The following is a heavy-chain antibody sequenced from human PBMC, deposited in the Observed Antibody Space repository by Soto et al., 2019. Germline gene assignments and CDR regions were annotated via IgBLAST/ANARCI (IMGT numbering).Heavy chain of an antibody. CDR3: ARGRPRVPAASNYDLIDY. CDR1: GFTFSNYW. Sequence: PGGSLRLSCAASGFTFSNYWMGWVRQAPGEGLEWVANIKQDGSENSYVDSVKGRFTISRDNAKNSVYLQMNSLRAEDTAVYYCARGRPRVPAASNYDLIDYWGQGTLVTVPQ. CDR2: IKQDGSEN. V-gene: IGHV3-7*02. J-gene: IGHJ4*02. D-gene: IGHD2-2*01.